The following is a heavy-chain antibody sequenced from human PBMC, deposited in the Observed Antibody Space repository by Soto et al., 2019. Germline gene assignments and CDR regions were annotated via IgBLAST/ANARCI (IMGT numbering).Heavy chain of an antibody. J-gene: IGHJ6*02. V-gene: IGHV1-69*12. D-gene: IGHD3-10*01. CDR2: IIPIFGTA. CDR3: ARGVWFGEPSFYGMDV. Sequence: QVQLVQSGAEVKKPGSSVKVSCKASGGTFSSYAISWVRQAPGQGLEWMGGIIPIFGTANYAQKFQARVTITADESTSTAYMELSRLRSEDTAVYYCARGVWFGEPSFYGMDVWGHGTTVTVSS. CDR1: GGTFSSYA.